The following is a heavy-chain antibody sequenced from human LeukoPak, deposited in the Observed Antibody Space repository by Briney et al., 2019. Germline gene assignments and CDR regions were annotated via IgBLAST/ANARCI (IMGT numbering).Heavy chain of an antibody. D-gene: IGHD4-17*01. CDR3: AISTVTRGYWYFDL. V-gene: IGHV4-38-2*02. Sequence: PSETLSLTCTVSAYSISSGYYWGWIRQPPGKGLEWIGSIYHSGSTYYNPSLKSRVTISVDTSKNQFSLKLSSVTAADTAVYYCAISTVTRGYWYFDLWGRGTLVTVSS. CDR1: AYSISSGYY. CDR2: IYHSGST. J-gene: IGHJ2*01.